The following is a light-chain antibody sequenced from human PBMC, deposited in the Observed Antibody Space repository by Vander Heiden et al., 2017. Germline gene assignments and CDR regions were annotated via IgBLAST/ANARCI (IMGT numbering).Light chain of an antibody. V-gene: IGKV4-1*01. CDR3: QQDYSTSWT. CDR2: WAS. Sequence: DIVMTQSPDSLAVSLIERATINCKSSQSVLYSSNNKNYLAWYQQKPGQPPKLLIYWASTRESGVPDRFSGSGSGTDFTLTISSLQAEDVAVYYCQQDYSTSWTFGQGTKVEIK. CDR1: QSVLYSSNNKNY. J-gene: IGKJ1*01.